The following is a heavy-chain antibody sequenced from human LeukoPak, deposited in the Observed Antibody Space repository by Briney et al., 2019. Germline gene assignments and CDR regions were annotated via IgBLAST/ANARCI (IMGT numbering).Heavy chain of an antibody. D-gene: IGHD2-15*01. CDR2: IIPIFGTA. V-gene: IGHV1-69*06. Sequence: ASVKLSCKASGGTFSSYAISWVRQAPGQGLEWMGGIIPIFGTANYAQKFQGRVTITADKSTSTAYMELSSLRSEDTAVYYCATDDCSGGIQGCAFGYWGQGTLVTVSS. J-gene: IGHJ4*02. CDR1: GGTFSSYA. CDR3: ATDDCSGGIQGCAFGY.